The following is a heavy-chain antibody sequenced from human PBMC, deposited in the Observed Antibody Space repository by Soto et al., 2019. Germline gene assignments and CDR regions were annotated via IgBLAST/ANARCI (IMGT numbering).Heavy chain of an antibody. CDR1: GGSFSGYY. V-gene: IGHV4-34*01. Sequence: SETLSLTCAVYGGSFSGYYWSWIRQPPGKGLEWIGEINHSGSTNYNPSLKSRVTISVDTSKNQFSLKLSSVTAADTAVYYCARVYTGSYSDYWGQGTLVTVSS. CDR2: INHSGST. J-gene: IGHJ4*02. D-gene: IGHD1-26*01. CDR3: ARVYTGSYSDY.